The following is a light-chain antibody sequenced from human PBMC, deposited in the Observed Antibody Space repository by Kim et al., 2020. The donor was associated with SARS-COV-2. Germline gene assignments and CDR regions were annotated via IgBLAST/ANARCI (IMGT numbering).Light chain of an antibody. Sequence: RHTGTLTCTGNSDNVRHQGASWLQQRQGHPPTSLSYRDNNRPSGISERFSASTSGNTASLTITGLQPEDEADYYCSAWDRSLDAVVFGGGTQLTVL. CDR3: SAWDRSLDAVV. CDR2: RDN. V-gene: IGLV10-54*01. CDR1: SDNVRHQG. J-gene: IGLJ2*01.